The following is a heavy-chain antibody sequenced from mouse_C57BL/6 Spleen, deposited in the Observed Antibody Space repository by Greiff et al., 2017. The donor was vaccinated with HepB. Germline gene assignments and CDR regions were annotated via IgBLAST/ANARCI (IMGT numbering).Heavy chain of an antibody. J-gene: IGHJ4*01. D-gene: IGHD1-1*01. CDR3: ARRPYGSSFYAMDY. CDR2: IDPSDSYT. V-gene: IGHV1-50*01. CDR1: GYTFTSYW. Sequence: QVQLQQPGAELVKPGASVKLSCKASGYTFTSYWMQWVKQRPGQGLEWIGEIDPSDSYTNYNQKFKGKATLTVDTSSSTAYMQLSSLTSEDSAGYYCARRPYGSSFYAMDYWGQGTSVTVSS.